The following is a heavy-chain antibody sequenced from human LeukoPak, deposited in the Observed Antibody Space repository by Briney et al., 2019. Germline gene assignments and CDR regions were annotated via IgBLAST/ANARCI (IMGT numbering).Heavy chain of an antibody. J-gene: IGHJ4*02. CDR3: AKGGLSRAGLDF. Sequence: PGGSLRLSCAASGFTFRTYGMHWVRQAPGKGLEWVAIIYYDGSNKYYTDSVKGRFTISRDNSKNTLYLQMNSLRAEDTAVYYCAKGGLSRAGLDFWGQGTLVTVSS. CDR2: IYYDGSNK. D-gene: IGHD5/OR15-5a*01. CDR1: GFTFRTYG. V-gene: IGHV3-33*06.